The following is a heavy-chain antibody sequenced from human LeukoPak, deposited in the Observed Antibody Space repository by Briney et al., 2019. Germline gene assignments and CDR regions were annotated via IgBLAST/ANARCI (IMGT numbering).Heavy chain of an antibody. CDR2: ISYDGSNK. J-gene: IGHJ4*02. Sequence: PGGSLRLSCAASGFTFSSYAMNWVRQAPGKGLEWVAVISYDGSNKYYADSVKGRFTISRDNSKNTLYLQMNSLRAEDTAVYYCAKDLQYGAYSGSSSLDYWGRGTLVNVSS. V-gene: IGHV3-30*18. D-gene: IGHD6-6*01. CDR3: AKDLQYGAYSGSSSLDY. CDR1: GFTFSSYA.